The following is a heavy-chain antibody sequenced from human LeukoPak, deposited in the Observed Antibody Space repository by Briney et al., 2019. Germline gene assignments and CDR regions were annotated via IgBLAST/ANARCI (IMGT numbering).Heavy chain of an antibody. J-gene: IGHJ4*02. D-gene: IGHD3-22*01. CDR3: AREAECSGYNFDS. CDR2: IYYSGST. V-gene: IGHV4-59*01. CDR1: GGSISSYY. Sequence: SETLSLTCTVSGGSISSYYWSWIRQPLGKGLEWIGYIYYSGSTKYNPSLKSRVTISVDTSKNQFSLKLSSVTAADTAVYYSAREAECSGYNFDSGGQGPLFFASP.